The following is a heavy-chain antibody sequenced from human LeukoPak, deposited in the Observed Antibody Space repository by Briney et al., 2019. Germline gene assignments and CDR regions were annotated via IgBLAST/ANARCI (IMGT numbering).Heavy chain of an antibody. J-gene: IGHJ3*01. D-gene: IGHD6-19*01. CDR2: VSAYNGNT. CDR1: GYTFTSTV. CDR3: ARDAPQWRNAFDF. Sequence: GASVKVSCKASGYTFTSTVFCWVRQAPGQGLEWMGWVSAYNGNTNYAQKFQGRVTMTTDTSTSTAYMELRSLRSDDTAVYFCARDAPQWRNAFDFWGQGTMVTVSS. V-gene: IGHV1-18*01.